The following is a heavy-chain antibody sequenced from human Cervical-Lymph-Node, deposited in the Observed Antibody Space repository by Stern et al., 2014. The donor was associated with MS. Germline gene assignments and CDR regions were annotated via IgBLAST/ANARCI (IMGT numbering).Heavy chain of an antibody. CDR1: GYTFTSYG. D-gene: IGHD2-2*01. Sequence: QVQLVQSGAAVKKPGASVKVSCKASGYTFTSYGISWVRQAPGQGLEWMGWISAYNGNTNYAQKLPGRVTMTTDTSTSTAYMELRSLRSDDTAVYYCASSYCSSTSCRDYYGMDVWGQGTTVTVSS. V-gene: IGHV1-18*01. CDR3: ASSYCSSTSCRDYYGMDV. CDR2: ISAYNGNT. J-gene: IGHJ6*02.